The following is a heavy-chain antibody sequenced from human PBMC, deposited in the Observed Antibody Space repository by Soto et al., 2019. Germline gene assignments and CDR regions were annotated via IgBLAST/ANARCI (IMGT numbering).Heavy chain of an antibody. J-gene: IGHJ4*02. D-gene: IGHD3-9*01. CDR1: GFSLSTSGVG. CDR2: IYWDDDK. V-gene: IGHV2-5*02. Sequence: SGPTLVNPTQTLTLTCTFSGFSLSTSGVGVGWIRQPPGKALEWLALIYWDDDKRYSPSLKSRLTITKDTSKNQVVLTMTNMDPVDAATYYCAHSRHYDILTGYYWVGFSPSPNYNYFDYWAQGTLDTVSS. CDR3: AHSRHYDILTGYYWVGFSPSPNYNYFDY.